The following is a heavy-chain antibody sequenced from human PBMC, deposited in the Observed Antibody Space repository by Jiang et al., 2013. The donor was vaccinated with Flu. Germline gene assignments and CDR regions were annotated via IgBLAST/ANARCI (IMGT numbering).Heavy chain of an antibody. CDR2: IRTDGST. CDR3: ARNGRVTDFDY. Sequence: PGLVKPSQTLSLTCSVSGGSINTGNYYWSWVRQPAGKGLEWLGRIRTDGSTAYNPALQSRVTISLDISNNQFSLKLTSVTVADTAVYYCARNGRVTDFDYWGQGILVTVSS. D-gene: IGHD2-21*02. CDR1: GGSINTGNYY. J-gene: IGHJ4*02. V-gene: IGHV4-61*02.